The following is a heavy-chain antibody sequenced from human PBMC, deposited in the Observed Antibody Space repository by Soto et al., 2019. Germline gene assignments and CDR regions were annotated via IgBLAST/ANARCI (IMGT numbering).Heavy chain of an antibody. Sequence: RLSCAASGFTFSSFWMHWVRQAPGKGLVWISHVTKDGNSISYADSVKGRFTISRDNARNTVYLQMDGLRDEDTAVYYCARGGVGSFDYWGQGSLVTVSS. CDR2: VTKDGNSI. CDR1: GFTFSSFW. V-gene: IGHV3-74*01. D-gene: IGHD2-2*03. J-gene: IGHJ4*02. CDR3: ARGGVGSFDY.